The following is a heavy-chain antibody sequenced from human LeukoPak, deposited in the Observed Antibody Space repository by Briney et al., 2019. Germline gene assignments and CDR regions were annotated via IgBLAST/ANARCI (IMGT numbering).Heavy chain of an antibody. CDR1: GYTFTGYY. Sequence: ASVKVSCKASGYTFTGYYMQWVRQAPGQGLEWMGWINPNSGGTNYAQKFQGRVTMTRDTSISTDYMELSRLRSDDTAVYYCARDGGRIQLWHHDAFDMWGQGTMVTVSS. CDR3: ARDGGRIQLWHHDAFDM. CDR2: INPNSGGT. D-gene: IGHD5-18*01. V-gene: IGHV1-2*02. J-gene: IGHJ3*02.